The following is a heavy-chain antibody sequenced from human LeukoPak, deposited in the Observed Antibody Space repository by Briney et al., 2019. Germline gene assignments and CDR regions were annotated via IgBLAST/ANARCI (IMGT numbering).Heavy chain of an antibody. Sequence: PGGSLRLSCAASGFTFTNHWMHWVRHAPGKGLVWVSRIRPDGRETNHADSVKGRFTISRDNAKNTLYLQMNSLGAEDTAVYYCGRDAVFGSGSVDYWGQGVLVTVSS. CDR3: GRDAVFGSGSVDY. J-gene: IGHJ4*02. D-gene: IGHD3-10*01. CDR1: GFTFTNHW. CDR2: IRPDGRET. V-gene: IGHV3-74*01.